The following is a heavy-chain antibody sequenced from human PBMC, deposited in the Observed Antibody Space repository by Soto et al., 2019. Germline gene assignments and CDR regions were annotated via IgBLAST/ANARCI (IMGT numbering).Heavy chain of an antibody. Sequence: GGSLRLSCAASGFTFSNYWMSWVRQPPGKGLEWVANIKEDESDKRYGESVKGRFTISRDNAKNSLYLQMNSLRADDTAVYYCAQYSGSCAIIYWGQGTLVTVSS. CDR1: GFTFSNYW. CDR3: AQYSGSCAIIY. J-gene: IGHJ4*02. D-gene: IGHD1-26*01. V-gene: IGHV3-7*02. CDR2: IKEDESDK.